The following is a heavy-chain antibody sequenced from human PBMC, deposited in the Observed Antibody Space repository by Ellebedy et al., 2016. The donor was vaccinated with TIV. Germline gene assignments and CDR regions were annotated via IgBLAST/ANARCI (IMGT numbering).Heavy chain of an antibody. V-gene: IGHV4-59*03. D-gene: IGHD3-16*01. J-gene: IGHJ4*02. CDR2: IHYSGST. CDR1: GGSISTHY. Sequence: MPSETLSLTCTVSGGSISTHYWSWIRQPPGKGLEWIGYIHYSGSTNYNPSLKSRVTISVDTSKTQLSLKLSSVTAADTAVYYCALGPNLYFFDYWGQGTLVTVSS. CDR3: ALGPNLYFFDY.